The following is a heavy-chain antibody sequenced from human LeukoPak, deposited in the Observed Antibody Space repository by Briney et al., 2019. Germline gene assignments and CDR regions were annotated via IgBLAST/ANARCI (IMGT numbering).Heavy chain of an antibody. D-gene: IGHD3-10*01. V-gene: IGHV4-34*01. J-gene: IGHJ6*02. CDR2: INHSGST. CDR1: GGSFSGYY. Sequence: PSETLSLTCAVYGGSFSGYYWSWLRQPPGKGLEWIGEINHSGSTNYNPSLKSRVTISVDTSKNQFSLKLSSVTAADTAVYYCARTGGHRITMVRGVRHGMDVWGQGTTVTVSS. CDR3: ARTGGHRITMVRGVRHGMDV.